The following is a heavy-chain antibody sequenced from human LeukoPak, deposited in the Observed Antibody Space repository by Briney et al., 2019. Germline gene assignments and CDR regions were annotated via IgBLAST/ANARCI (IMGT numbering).Heavy chain of an antibody. D-gene: IGHD1-14*01. Sequence: ASVKVSCKASGYTFTDYYMHWVRQAPGQGLEWMGWINPNSGGTHYTQRFQGRVTMTRDTSISTAYMELSRLRSDDTAVYYCARPDNGNDYWGQGTLVTVSS. J-gene: IGHJ4*02. CDR1: GYTFTDYY. CDR2: INPNSGGT. V-gene: IGHV1-2*02. CDR3: ARPDNGNDY.